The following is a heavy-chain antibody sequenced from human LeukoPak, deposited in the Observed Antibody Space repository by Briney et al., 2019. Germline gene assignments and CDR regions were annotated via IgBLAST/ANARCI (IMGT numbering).Heavy chain of an antibody. Sequence: SVTVSCKAAAGTLDNFAIIWVRQAPGQGLEWMEGINPIFDTPNYAQKFQDRVKITMDESTTKVYMELSSLRFEDTAVYYCARDGRGYSFAEYFQYWGLGTLVTVSS. J-gene: IGHJ1*01. CDR3: ARDGRGYSFAEYFQY. V-gene: IGHV1-69*05. D-gene: IGHD5-18*01. CDR1: AGTLDNFA. CDR2: INPIFDTP.